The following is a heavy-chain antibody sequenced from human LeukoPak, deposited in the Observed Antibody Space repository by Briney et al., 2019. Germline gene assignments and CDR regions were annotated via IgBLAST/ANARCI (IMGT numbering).Heavy chain of an antibody. V-gene: IGHV3-48*04. J-gene: IGHJ4*02. D-gene: IGHD5-12*01. CDR2: VGISSGNT. Sequence: GGSLRLACAASGFTFINYSMNWVRHAPGKGLEWISYVGISSGNTKYADSVKGRFTISGDSAKNSVFLQMNSLRVEDTAVYYCASDHRYAFDNWGQGTLVTVSS. CDR1: GFTFINYS. CDR3: ASDHRYAFDN.